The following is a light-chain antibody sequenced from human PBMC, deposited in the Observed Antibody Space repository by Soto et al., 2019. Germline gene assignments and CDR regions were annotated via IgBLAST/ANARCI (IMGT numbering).Light chain of an antibody. CDR1: QGISSY. CDR2: AAS. CDR3: QQYYSYPWT. Sequence: DIQLTQSPSSLSSSVGYRFTITCRVSQGISSYLNWYRQKPGKAPKLLIYAASTLQSGVPSRFSGSGSGTDFTLTISCLQSEDFATYYCQQYYSYPWTFGQGTRLEIK. V-gene: IGKV1-9*01. J-gene: IGKJ5*01.